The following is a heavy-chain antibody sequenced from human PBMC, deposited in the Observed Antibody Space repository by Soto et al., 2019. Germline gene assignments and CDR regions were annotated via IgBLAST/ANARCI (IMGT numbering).Heavy chain of an antibody. CDR2: IHYSGST. CDR3: VRRKGKDDSSSWFY. D-gene: IGHD6-13*01. CDR1: DGSMSSGGYY. V-gene: IGHV4-31*03. Sequence: SETLSLTCSVSDGSMSSGGYYWSWIRQPPGKGLEWIGFIHYSGSTLYSPSLKSRVTISIETSESQFSLKLSSVTAADKAVYYCVRRKGKDDSSSWFYWGKGTPVNVS. J-gene: IGHJ4*01.